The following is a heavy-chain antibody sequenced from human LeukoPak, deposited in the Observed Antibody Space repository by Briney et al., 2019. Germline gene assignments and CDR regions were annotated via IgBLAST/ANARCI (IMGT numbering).Heavy chain of an antibody. CDR2: IRDSGET. CDR3: ARDRAVTQVWVEFDS. J-gene: IGHJ5*01. D-gene: IGHD4-17*01. CDR1: GFSVSNYY. Sequence: GGSLRLSCAGSGFSVSNYYMNWVRQAPGKGLEWVSLIRDSGETFYADSVKGRFTISRDNSKNTVYLQMNRLRVEDTAVYFCARDRAVTQVWVEFDSWGQGTLVTVSS. V-gene: IGHV3-66*03.